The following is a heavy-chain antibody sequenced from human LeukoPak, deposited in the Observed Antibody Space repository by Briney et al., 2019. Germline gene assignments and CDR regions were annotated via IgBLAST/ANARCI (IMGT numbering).Heavy chain of an antibody. CDR1: GFTFSSYS. CDR2: IGSSSSYI. J-gene: IGHJ5*02. V-gene: IGHV3-21*01. Sequence: GGSLRLSCAASGFTFSSYSMNWVRQAPGKGLEWVSSIGSSSSYIYYADSVKGRFTISRDNAKNSLYLQMNSLRAEDTAVYYCARANLGATSRNWFDPWGQGTLVTVSS. D-gene: IGHD1-26*01. CDR3: ARANLGATSRNWFDP.